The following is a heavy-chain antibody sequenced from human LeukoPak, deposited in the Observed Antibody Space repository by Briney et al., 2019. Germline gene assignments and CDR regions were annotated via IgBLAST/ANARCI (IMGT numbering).Heavy chain of an antibody. Sequence: ASVKVSCKASGYTFTGYYMHWVRQAPGQGLEWMGWINPNSGGTNYAQKFQGRVTMTRDTSISTAYMELSRLRSDDTAVYYCARGSPGPFDWLATYDYWGQGTLVTVSS. V-gene: IGHV1-2*02. CDR1: GYTFTGYY. CDR2: INPNSGGT. D-gene: IGHD3-9*01. CDR3: ARGSPGPFDWLATYDY. J-gene: IGHJ4*02.